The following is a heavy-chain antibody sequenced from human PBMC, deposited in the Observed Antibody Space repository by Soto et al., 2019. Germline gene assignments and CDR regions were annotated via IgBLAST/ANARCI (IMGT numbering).Heavy chain of an antibody. J-gene: IGHJ5*02. CDR3: ARWWSGSRKGFDP. D-gene: IGHD3-3*01. Sequence: QVQLQESGPGLVKPSQTLSLTCTVSGGSISSGDYYWSWIRQHPGKGLEWIGYIYYSGSTYYNPSLKSRVTXSXDXPKNQFSLKLSSVTAADTAVYYCARWWSGSRKGFDPWGQGTLVTVSS. CDR2: IYYSGST. V-gene: IGHV4-31*03. CDR1: GGSISSGDYY.